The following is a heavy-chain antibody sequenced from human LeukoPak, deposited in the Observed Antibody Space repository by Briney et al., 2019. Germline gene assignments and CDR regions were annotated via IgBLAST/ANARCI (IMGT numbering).Heavy chain of an antibody. CDR1: GGSISSYY. J-gene: IGHJ4*02. CDR2: IYYSGST. D-gene: IGHD6-13*01. V-gene: IGHV4-59*01. CDR3: ARGGQQLALDY. Sequence: SETLSLTCTVSGGSISSYYWRWIRQPPGKGLEWIGYIYYSGSTNYNPSLKSRVTISVDTSKNQFSLKLSSVTAADTAVYYCARGGQQLALDYWGQGTLVTVSS.